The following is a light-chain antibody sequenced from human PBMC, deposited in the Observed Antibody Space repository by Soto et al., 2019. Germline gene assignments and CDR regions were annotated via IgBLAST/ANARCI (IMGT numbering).Light chain of an antibody. CDR1: QSVLSTSNNKNY. CDR3: QQHFTAPLT. CDR2: WAS. Sequence: DIVMTQSPDSLAVSLGERATINCKSSQSVLSTSNNKNYLSWHQQKPGQPPRLLIYWASTQESGVPDRFSGSGSGTDFTLTISSLQAEDVAIYYCQQHFTAPLTFGGGTKVEIK. J-gene: IGKJ4*01. V-gene: IGKV4-1*01.